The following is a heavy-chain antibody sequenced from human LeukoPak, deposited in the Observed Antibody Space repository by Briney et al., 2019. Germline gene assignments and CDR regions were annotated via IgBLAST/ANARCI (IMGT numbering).Heavy chain of an antibody. Sequence: SETLSLTCTVSGGAISSSNFYWGWIRQPPGKGLEWIGYIDYSGSTNYNPSLKSRVTISVDTSKNQFFLKLSSVTAADTAVYYCARHGGSWTFDSWGQGTLVTVSS. CDR1: GGAISSSNFY. CDR2: IDYSGST. CDR3: ARHGGSWTFDS. J-gene: IGHJ4*02. D-gene: IGHD6-13*01. V-gene: IGHV4-61*05.